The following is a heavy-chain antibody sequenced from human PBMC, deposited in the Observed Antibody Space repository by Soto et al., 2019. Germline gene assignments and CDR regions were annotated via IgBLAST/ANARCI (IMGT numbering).Heavy chain of an antibody. Sequence: SETLSLTCAVYGGSFSGDYWSWIRQPPGKRLEWIGEINHSGSTNYNPSLKSRAPISVDTSKNQFSLKLSSVTAADTAVYYCARGPATIFGAVPRRGYYYMEVWGKGTTVTVSS. CDR3: ARGPATIFGAVPRRGYYYMEV. J-gene: IGHJ6*03. CDR1: GGSFSGDY. D-gene: IGHD3-3*01. V-gene: IGHV4-34*01. CDR2: INHSGST.